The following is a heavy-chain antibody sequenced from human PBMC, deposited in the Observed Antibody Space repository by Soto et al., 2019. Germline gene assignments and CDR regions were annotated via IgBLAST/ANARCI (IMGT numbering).Heavy chain of an antibody. J-gene: IGHJ4*02. CDR2: IKSKTDGGTT. V-gene: IGHV3-15*01. CDR3: TTKPKITMIVVVESDY. CDR1: GFTFSNAW. Sequence: GGSLRLSCAASGFTFSNAWMSWVRQAPGKGLEWVGRIKSKTDGGTTDYAAPVKGRFTISRDDSKNTLYLQMNSLKTEDTAVYYCTTKPKITMIVVVESDYWGQGTLVTVSS. D-gene: IGHD3-22*01.